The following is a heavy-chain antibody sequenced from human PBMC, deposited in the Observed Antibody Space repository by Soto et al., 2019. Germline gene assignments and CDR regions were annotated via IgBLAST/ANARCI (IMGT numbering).Heavy chain of an antibody. CDR3: AMPPTTGWDLLINGY. CDR2: IKQDGSEK. J-gene: IGHJ4*02. Sequence: GGSLRLSCAASGFTFSTYWMSWVRQAPGKGLEWVANIKQDGSEKYYVDSVKGRFTISRDNAKNSLYLQMNSLRAEDTAVYYCAMPPTTGWDLLINGYWGQGALVTVSS. D-gene: IGHD1-26*01. V-gene: IGHV3-7*01. CDR1: GFTFSTYW.